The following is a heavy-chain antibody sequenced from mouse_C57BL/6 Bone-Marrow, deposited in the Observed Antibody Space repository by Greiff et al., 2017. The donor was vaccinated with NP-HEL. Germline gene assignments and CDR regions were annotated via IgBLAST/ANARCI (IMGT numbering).Heavy chain of an antibody. CDR1: GYTFTDYY. J-gene: IGHJ2*01. Sequence: EVKLMESGPVLVKPGASVKMSCKASGYTFTDYYMNWVKQSHGKSLEWIGVINPYNGGTSYNQKFKGKATLTVDKSSSTAYMELNSLTSEDSAVYYCARAWDIDYWGQGTTLTVSS. CDR3: ARAWDIDY. CDR2: INPYNGGT. D-gene: IGHD4-1*01. V-gene: IGHV1-19*01.